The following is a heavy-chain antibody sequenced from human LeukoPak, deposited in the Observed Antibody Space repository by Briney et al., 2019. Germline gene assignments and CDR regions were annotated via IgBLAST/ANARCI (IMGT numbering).Heavy chain of an antibody. D-gene: IGHD3-10*01. CDR2: ISSSSSYI. Sequence: NPGRSLRLSCGASGFTFSSYSMNWVRQAPGKGLEWVSSISSSSSYIYYADSVKGRFTISRDNAKNSLYLQMNSLRAEDTAVYHCARDRLDEPLLWFGELRLGYYYYGMDVWGQGTTVTVSS. CDR1: GFTFSSYS. V-gene: IGHV3-21*01. J-gene: IGHJ6*02. CDR3: ARDRLDEPLLWFGELRLGYYYYGMDV.